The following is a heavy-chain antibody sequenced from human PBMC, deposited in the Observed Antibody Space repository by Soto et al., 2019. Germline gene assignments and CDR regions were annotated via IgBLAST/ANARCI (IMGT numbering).Heavy chain of an antibody. CDR3: ARYCISTSCQNHDAFDI. CDR1: GFTFSSYW. V-gene: IGHV3-7*03. D-gene: IGHD2-2*01. CDR2: IKQDGSEK. J-gene: IGHJ3*02. Sequence: GGSLRLSCAASGFTFSSYWMSWVRQAPGKGLEWVANIKQDGSEKYYVDSVKGRFTISRDNSKNTLYLQMNSLRAEDTAVYYCARYCISTSCQNHDAFDIWGQGTMVTVSS.